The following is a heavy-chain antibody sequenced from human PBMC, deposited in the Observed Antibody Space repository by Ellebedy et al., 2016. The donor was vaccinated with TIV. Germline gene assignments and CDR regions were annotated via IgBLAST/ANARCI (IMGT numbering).Heavy chain of an antibody. CDR2: IYYSGTT. Sequence: MPSETLSLTCTVSGGSISNSDYYWDWIRQPPGKGLEWIGNIYYSGTTYYNPSLKSRVTVSVDTSKNQFSLKLSSVTAADAAMYYCARWNEGFDYWGQGTLVTVSS. CDR1: GGSISNSDYY. D-gene: IGHD1-1*01. CDR3: ARWNEGFDY. J-gene: IGHJ4*02. V-gene: IGHV4-39*01.